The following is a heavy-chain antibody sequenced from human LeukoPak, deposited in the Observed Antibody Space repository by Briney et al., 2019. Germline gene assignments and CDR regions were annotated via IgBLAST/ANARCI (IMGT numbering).Heavy chain of an antibody. CDR2: IYYSGST. CDR3: ATGGGYSAFDY. CDR1: GGSISSSSYY. V-gene: IGHV4-39*01. D-gene: IGHD1-26*01. J-gene: IGHJ4*02. Sequence: SETLSLTCTVSGGSISSSSYYWGWIRQPPGKGLEWIGSIYYSGSTYYNPSLKSRVTISVDTSKNQFSLKLSSVTAADTAVYYCATGGGYSAFDYWGQGTLVTVSS.